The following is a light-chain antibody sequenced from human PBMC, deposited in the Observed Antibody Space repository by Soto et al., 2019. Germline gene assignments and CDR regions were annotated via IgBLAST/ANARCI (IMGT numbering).Light chain of an antibody. CDR1: SGHSSYA. Sequence: QSVLTQSPSASASLGASVKLTCTLSSGHSSYAIAWHQQQPEKGPRFLMKLNSDGSHSKGDGISDRFSGSSSGAERYLTISSLQSEDEADYYCQTWGADSVIFGGGTKLTV. CDR2: LNSDGSH. CDR3: QTWGADSVI. V-gene: IGLV4-69*01. J-gene: IGLJ2*01.